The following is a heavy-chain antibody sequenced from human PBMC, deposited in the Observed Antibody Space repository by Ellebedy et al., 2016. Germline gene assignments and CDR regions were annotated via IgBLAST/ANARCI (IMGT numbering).Heavy chain of an antibody. V-gene: IGHV1-18*01. CDR1: GYTFTSYA. CDR3: ARAHAEGIYYDSSGYYGTNDAFDI. J-gene: IGHJ3*02. CDR2: ISAYNGNT. D-gene: IGHD3-22*01. Sequence: ASVKVSCKASGYTFTSYAMHWVRQAPGQRLEWMGWISAYNGNTNYAQKLQGRVTMTTDTSTSTAYMELRSLRSDDTAVYYCARAHAEGIYYDSSGYYGTNDAFDIWGQGTMVTVSS.